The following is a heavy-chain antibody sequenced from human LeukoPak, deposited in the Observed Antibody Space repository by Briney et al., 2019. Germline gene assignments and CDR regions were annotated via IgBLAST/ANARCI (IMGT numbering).Heavy chain of an antibody. CDR3: AREYELGTPVAYLDY. Sequence: SQTLSLTCAISGDSVSSNSAAWNWIRQSPSRGLEWLGRTYYRSKWYNDYAVSVKGRITINPDTSKNQFSLQLNSVTPDDTAVYYCAREYELGTPVAYLDYWGQGTLVTVSS. D-gene: IGHD7-27*01. J-gene: IGHJ4*02. V-gene: IGHV6-1*01. CDR1: GDSVSSNSAA. CDR2: TYYRSKWYN.